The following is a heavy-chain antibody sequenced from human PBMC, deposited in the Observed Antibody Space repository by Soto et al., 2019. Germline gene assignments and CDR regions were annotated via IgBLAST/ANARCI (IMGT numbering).Heavy chain of an antibody. D-gene: IGHD5-18*01. J-gene: IGHJ6*02. Sequence: ESLLVSFKGSGYRFSSYWTARVLQMPGKGLEFMGIIYPGGSDTRYSPSFQGQVTISADKSISTAYLHWSRLKASDTAMYYCARLPRGYSYGNYYYYGMDVWGQGTTVTVYS. CDR2: IYPGGSDT. V-gene: IGHV5-51*01. CDR3: ARLPRGYSYGNYYYYGMDV. CDR1: GYRFSSYW.